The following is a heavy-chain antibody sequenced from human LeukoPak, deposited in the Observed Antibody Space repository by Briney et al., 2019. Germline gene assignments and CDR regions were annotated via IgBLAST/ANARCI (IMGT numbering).Heavy chain of an antibody. J-gene: IGHJ4*02. CDR1: GGSISGFY. CDR3: ARCGYNSGWYNFDY. Sequence: SETLSLTCNVSGGSISGFYWCWIRHPPGKGLEWIGYIYYSGSTTYNPSLKSRVTMSVDTSENRFSLKLTSVTAADTAVYYCARCGYNSGWYNFDYWGQGTLVTVSS. CDR2: IYYSGST. V-gene: IGHV4-59*08. D-gene: IGHD6-19*01.